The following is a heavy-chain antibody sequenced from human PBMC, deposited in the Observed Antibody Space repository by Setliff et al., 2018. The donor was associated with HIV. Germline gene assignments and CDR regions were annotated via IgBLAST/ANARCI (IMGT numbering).Heavy chain of an antibody. Sequence: GASVKVSCKASGYTFSSFAMGWVRQAPGQGLEWVAWISGYNGHTNYAQGFQDRVTVTTDTSTSTAYMELRSLRSDDTAVDFCARVGPFEFNSSGYAEFWGQGTPVTVSS. J-gene: IGHJ4*02. CDR2: ISGYNGHT. D-gene: IGHD3-22*01. CDR3: ARVGPFEFNSSGYAEF. CDR1: GYTFSSFA. V-gene: IGHV1-18*01.